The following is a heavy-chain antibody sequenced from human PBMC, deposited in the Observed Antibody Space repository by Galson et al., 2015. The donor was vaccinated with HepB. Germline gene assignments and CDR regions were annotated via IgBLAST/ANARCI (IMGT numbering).Heavy chain of an antibody. CDR1: GFTFGSYA. V-gene: IGHV3-23*01. Sequence: SLRLSCAASGFTFGSYAMSWVRQAPGRGLEWVSAISAGGDSTYYAGSVRGRFTISRDNSKNTLYLQMNSLRAEDTAVYYCAKDPWRELATTFDSWGQGTLVTVSS. CDR2: ISAGGDST. CDR3: AKDPWRELATTFDS. D-gene: IGHD5-24*01. J-gene: IGHJ4*02.